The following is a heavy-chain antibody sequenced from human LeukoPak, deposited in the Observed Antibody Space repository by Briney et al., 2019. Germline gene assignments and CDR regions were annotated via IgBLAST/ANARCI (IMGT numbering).Heavy chain of an antibody. CDR1: GYTFTSYY. Sequence: GASVKVSCKASGYTFTSYYMHWVRQAPGQGLEWMGIINSSGGSTSYAQKFQGRVTMTRDTSTSTVYMELSSLRSEDTAVYYCARGGTGVAAAGRVFDPWGQGTLVTVSS. V-gene: IGHV1-46*01. D-gene: IGHD6-13*01. J-gene: IGHJ5*02. CDR3: ARGGTGVAAAGRVFDP. CDR2: INSSGGST.